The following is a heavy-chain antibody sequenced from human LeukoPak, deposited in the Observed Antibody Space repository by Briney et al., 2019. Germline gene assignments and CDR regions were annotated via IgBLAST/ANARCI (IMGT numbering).Heavy chain of an antibody. D-gene: IGHD5-18*01. J-gene: IGHJ3*02. CDR1: GFTFSSYD. CDR2: IGTAGDT. Sequence: GGSLRLSCAASGFTFSSYDMHWVRQATGKGLEWASAIGTAGDTYYPGSVKGRFTISRENAKNSLYLQMNSLRAGDTAVYYCARGGYSYGRLDPDAFGIWGQGTMVTVSS. CDR3: ARGGYSYGRLDPDAFGI. V-gene: IGHV3-13*01.